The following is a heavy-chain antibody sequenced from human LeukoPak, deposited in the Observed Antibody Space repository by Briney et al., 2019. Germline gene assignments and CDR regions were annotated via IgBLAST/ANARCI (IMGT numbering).Heavy chain of an antibody. CDR3: ARDPYSSTWSYGMDV. CDR2: IKQDGSEE. V-gene: IGHV3-7*05. D-gene: IGHD6-6*01. J-gene: IGHJ6*02. CDR1: GFTFSSYW. Sequence: GGSLRLSCAASGFTFSSYWMSWVRQAPGQGLEWVANIKQDGSEEVYVDSVKGRFTISRNNAKNSLFLQMNTLRAEDTAVYYCARDPYSSTWSYGMDVWGQGTTVTVSS.